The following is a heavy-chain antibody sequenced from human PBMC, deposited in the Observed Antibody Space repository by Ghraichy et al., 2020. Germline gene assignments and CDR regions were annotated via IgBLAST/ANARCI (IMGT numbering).Heavy chain of an antibody. CDR1: GFTFSSYW. D-gene: IGHD6-19*01. Sequence: GGSLRLSCVASGFTFSSYWMSWVRQAPGKGLGWVANIKKDGSDKNYVDSVKGRFTISRDNAKNSLYLQMNSLRAEDTAVYYCASGSGWSFDYWGQGTLVTVSS. V-gene: IGHV3-7*03. CDR3: ASGSGWSFDY. J-gene: IGHJ4*02. CDR2: IKKDGSDK.